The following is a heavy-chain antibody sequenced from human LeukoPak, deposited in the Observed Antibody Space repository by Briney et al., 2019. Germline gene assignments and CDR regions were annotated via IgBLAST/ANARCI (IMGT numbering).Heavy chain of an antibody. Sequence: GGSLRLSCAATGFPFYGYWMTWLRQAPGKGLEWVANIKHDESETNYTDSVKGRFTISRDNAKNSLYLQMDSPRVEDRAVYFCAKAKEFDYGSGSGHYYPYFFDLWGQGTLVTASS. V-gene: IGHV3-7*01. J-gene: IGHJ4*02. D-gene: IGHD3-10*01. CDR3: AKAKEFDYGSGSGHYYPYFFDL. CDR1: GFPFYGYW. CDR2: IKHDESET.